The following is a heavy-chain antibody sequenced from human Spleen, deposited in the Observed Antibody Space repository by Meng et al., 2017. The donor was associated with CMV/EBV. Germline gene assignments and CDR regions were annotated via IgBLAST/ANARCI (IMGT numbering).Heavy chain of an antibody. V-gene: IGHV3-9*01. CDR2: ISWNSGSI. CDR1: GFTFDDYA. Sequence: SLKISCAASGFTFDDYAMHWVRQAPGKGLEWVSGISWNSGSIGYADSVKGRFTISRDNAKNTLYLQMNTLRAEDTAVYYCARAIYNWNYVWFDSWGRGTLVTVSS. CDR3: ARAIYNWNYVWFDS. J-gene: IGHJ5*01. D-gene: IGHD1-7*01.